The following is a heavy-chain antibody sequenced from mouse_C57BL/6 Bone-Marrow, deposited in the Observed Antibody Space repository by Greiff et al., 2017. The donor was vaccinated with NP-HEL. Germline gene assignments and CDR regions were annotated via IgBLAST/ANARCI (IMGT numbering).Heavy chain of an antibody. CDR2: IDPEDGET. D-gene: IGHD1-1*01. Sequence: VQLQQSGAELVKPGASVKLSCTASGFNIKDYYMHWVKQRTEQGLEWIGRIDPEDGETKYAPKFQGKATLTADTSSNTAYLQLSSLTSEDTAVYYCARDRDYYGSSYDYFDYWGQGTTLTVSS. V-gene: IGHV14-2*01. CDR3: ARDRDYYGSSYDYFDY. J-gene: IGHJ2*01. CDR1: GFNIKDYY.